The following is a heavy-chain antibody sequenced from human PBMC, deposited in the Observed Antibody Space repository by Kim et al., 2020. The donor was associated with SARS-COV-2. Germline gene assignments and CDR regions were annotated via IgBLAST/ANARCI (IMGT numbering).Heavy chain of an antibody. D-gene: IGHD6-13*01. CDR3: TRVNPLPGCWYDALDI. J-gene: IGHJ3*02. V-gene: IGHV3-73*01. CDR1: GFTFSGST. CDR2: IRSKPNNYAT. Sequence: GGSLRLSCAASGFTFSGSTMHWVRQASGKGLEWVGRIRSKPNNYATAYAASGKGRITIAKDDSKNTAYLQMSSLETEDTAIYYCTRVNPLPGCWYDALDIWGRGTTVTVSS.